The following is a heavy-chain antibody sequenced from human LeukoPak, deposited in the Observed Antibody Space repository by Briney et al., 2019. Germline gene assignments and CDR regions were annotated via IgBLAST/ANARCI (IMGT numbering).Heavy chain of an antibody. CDR1: GFTFSSYA. J-gene: IGHJ4*02. CDR2: ISYDGSNK. CDR3: ARDFEVGTTPALFDY. Sequence: GGSLRLSCAASGFTFSSYAMHWVRQAPGTGLEWVAVISYDGSNKYYADSVKGRFTISRDNSKNTLYLQMNSLRAEDTDVYYCARDFEVGTTPALFDYWGQGTLVTVSS. D-gene: IGHD1/OR15-1a*01. V-gene: IGHV3-30-3*01.